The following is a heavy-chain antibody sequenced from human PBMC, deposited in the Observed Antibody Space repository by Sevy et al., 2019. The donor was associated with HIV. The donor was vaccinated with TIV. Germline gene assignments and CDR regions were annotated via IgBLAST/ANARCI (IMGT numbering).Heavy chain of an antibody. V-gene: IGHV1-69*06. CDR1: GGTFSSYA. J-gene: IGHJ5*02. D-gene: IGHD3-16*02. CDR2: IIPIFGTA. Sequence: ASVKVSCKASGGTFSSYAISWVRQAPGQGLEWMGGIIPIFGTANYAQKFQGRVTITADKSTSTAYMELNSLRSEDTAVYYRARAQADYDYVWGSSRYDNWFDPWGQGTLVTFSS. CDR3: ARAQADYDYVWGSSRYDNWFDP.